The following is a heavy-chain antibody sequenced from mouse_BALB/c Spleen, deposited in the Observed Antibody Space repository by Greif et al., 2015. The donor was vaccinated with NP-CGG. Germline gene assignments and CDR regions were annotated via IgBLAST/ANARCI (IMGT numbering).Heavy chain of an antibody. D-gene: IGHD1-1*01. CDR3: TRWDYYGYAMDH. CDR1: GYSFTGYT. V-gene: IGHV1-18*01. CDR2: INPYSGGT. Sequence: VQLQQSGPELVKPGASMKISCKASGYSFTGYTMNWVKQSHGKNLEWIGLINPYSGGTSYNQKFKGKATVTVDKSSSTAYMELLSLTSEDSAVYYCTRWDYYGYAMDHWGQGTSVTVSS. J-gene: IGHJ4*01.